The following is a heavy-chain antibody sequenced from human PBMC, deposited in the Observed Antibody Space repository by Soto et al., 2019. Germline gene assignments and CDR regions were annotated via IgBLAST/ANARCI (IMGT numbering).Heavy chain of an antibody. CDR1: GFSLSTSGVG. CDR3: AHRRGLANLAY. CDR2: IYWDDDK. Sequence: QITLKASAPTLVKPTQALTLTFTFSGFSLSTSGVGVGWIRQPPGKPLQWLALIYWDDDKRYSPSLKSRLTITKDTSKNQVVLTMTNMDPVDTATYVCAHRRGLANLAYRGQGTLVTVSS. V-gene: IGHV2-5*02. J-gene: IGHJ4*02.